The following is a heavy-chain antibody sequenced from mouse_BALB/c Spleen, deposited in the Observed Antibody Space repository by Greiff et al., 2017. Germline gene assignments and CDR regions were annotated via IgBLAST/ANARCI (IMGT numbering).Heavy chain of an antibody. J-gene: IGHJ2*01. CDR2: ISNGGGST. CDR1: GFTFSSYT. V-gene: IGHV5-12-2*01. CDR3: ARRDYLDY. Sequence: EVQRVESGGGLVQPGGSLKLSCAASGFTFSSYTMSWVRQTPEKRLEWVAYISNGGGSTYYPDTVKGRFTISRDNAKNTLYLQMSSLKSEDTAMYYCARRDYLDYWGQGTTLTVSS.